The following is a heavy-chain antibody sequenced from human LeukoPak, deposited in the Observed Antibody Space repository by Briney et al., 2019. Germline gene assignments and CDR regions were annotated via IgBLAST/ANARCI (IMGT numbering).Heavy chain of an antibody. D-gene: IGHD2-2*01. Sequence: PGGSLRLSFVGSGFTFRTYWMPWVRQVPGKGPVWLSRINPDGSSTTYADSVKGRFTISRDNAKNMLYLQINSLRVEDTAIYYCARGGKLEPTAMPTWGQGSLVVVSS. J-gene: IGHJ5*02. V-gene: IGHV3-74*01. CDR1: GFTFRTYW. CDR3: ARGGKLEPTAMPT. CDR2: INPDGSST.